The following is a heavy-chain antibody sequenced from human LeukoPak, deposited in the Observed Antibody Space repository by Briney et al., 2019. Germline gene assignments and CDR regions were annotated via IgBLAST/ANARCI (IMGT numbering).Heavy chain of an antibody. CDR3: ATNRYTAFDF. V-gene: IGHV3-7*02. J-gene: IGHJ3*01. CDR2: MKQDGGET. Sequence: GGSLRLSCAASGFTFSSYWMSWVRQAPGKGLEWVANMKQDGGETYYVDSLKGRFTISRDNAKNSLYLQMNSLRAEDSAVYYCATNRYTAFDFRGQGTMVTVSS. CDR1: GFTFSSYW. D-gene: IGHD2-2*02.